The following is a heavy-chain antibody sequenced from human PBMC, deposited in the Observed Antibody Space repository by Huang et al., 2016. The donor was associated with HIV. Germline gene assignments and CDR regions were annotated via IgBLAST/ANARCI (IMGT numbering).Heavy chain of an antibody. D-gene: IGHD6-25*01. J-gene: IGHJ4*02. CDR2: LDSNGDG. Sequence: QITLRESGPALVKPTQTLTLTCTFSGFSLTTTGVGVGWIRQPPGQALEWLAFLDSNGDGRYSPSRSSRLTITKDTSKNQVVLTMTNVDPGDTATYYCAHSTDASAATFYFDFWGQGTLVAVSS. CDR1: GFSLTTTGVG. CDR3: AHSTDASAATFYFDF. V-gene: IGHV2-5*01.